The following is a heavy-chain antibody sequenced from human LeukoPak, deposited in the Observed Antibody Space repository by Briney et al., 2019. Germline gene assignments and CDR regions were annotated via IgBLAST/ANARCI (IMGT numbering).Heavy chain of an antibody. J-gene: IGHJ3*02. V-gene: IGHV3-30-3*01. Sequence: PGRSLRLSCAASGFTFSSYTTHWVRHAPGKGLEWVALISWDASHTYYADSVMGRFTISRDSSKNTLYLQMNSLRAEDTAVYYCARGRLWFGLEGSASDIWGQGTTVTVSS. CDR2: ISWDASHT. CDR1: GFTFSSYT. D-gene: IGHD3-10*01. CDR3: ARGRLWFGLEGSASDI.